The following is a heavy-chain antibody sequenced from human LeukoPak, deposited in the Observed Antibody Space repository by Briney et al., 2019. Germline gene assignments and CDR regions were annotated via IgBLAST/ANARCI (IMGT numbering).Heavy chain of an antibody. Sequence: SQTLSLTCTVSGGSISSGSYYWSWIRQPAGKGLEWIGRIYTSGSTNYNPSLKSRVTISVDTSKNQFSLKLSSVTAADTAVYYCARVSYGSGTRYYYYYYMDVWGKGTTVTISS. V-gene: IGHV4-61*02. J-gene: IGHJ6*03. D-gene: IGHD3-10*01. CDR1: GGSISSGSYY. CDR3: ARVSYGSGTRYYYYYYMDV. CDR2: IYTSGST.